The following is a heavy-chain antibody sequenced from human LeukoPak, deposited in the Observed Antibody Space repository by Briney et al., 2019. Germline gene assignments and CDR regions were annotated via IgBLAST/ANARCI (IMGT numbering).Heavy chain of an antibody. CDR1: GASVSSYY. CDR2: IYYSGST. V-gene: IGHV4-59*02. J-gene: IGHJ4*02. CDR3: ARMTIADDSETFDY. Sequence: PSETLSLTCTVSGASVSSYYWSWIRQPPGKGLEWIGYIYYSGSTNYNPSLKSRVTISVDTSKNQFSLKLSSVTAADTAVYYCARMTIADDSETFDYWGQGTLVTVSS. D-gene: IGHD6-13*01.